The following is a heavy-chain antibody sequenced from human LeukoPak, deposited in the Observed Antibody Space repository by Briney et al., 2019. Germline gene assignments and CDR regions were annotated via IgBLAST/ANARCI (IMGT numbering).Heavy chain of an antibody. Sequence: GGSPRLSCAASGFTFDDYALHWVRQTPGKGLEWVSLISWDGGTTFYADSVRGRFTISRDNSKNSLYLQMSSLRPEDTALYYCAKGACSGGNCYYYYGMDVWGQGTTVPVSS. CDR1: GFTFDDYA. CDR2: ISWDGGTT. D-gene: IGHD2-15*01. CDR3: AKGACSGGNCYYYYGMDV. V-gene: IGHV3-43D*03. J-gene: IGHJ6*02.